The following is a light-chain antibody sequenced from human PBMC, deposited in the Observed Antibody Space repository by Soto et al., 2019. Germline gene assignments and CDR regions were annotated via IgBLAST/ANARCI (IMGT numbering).Light chain of an antibody. Sequence: VRTQPPSVSGSPGQSVAISCTGTSTDFVGYNRVSWYQHPPGTAPKLMIYEVSKRPSGVPDRFSGSKSGNTASLTISGLQAADEADYYCSLYTSENAYVFGTGTKVTVL. J-gene: IGLJ1*01. CDR1: STDFVGYNR. CDR2: EVS. CDR3: SLYTSENAYV. V-gene: IGLV2-18*01.